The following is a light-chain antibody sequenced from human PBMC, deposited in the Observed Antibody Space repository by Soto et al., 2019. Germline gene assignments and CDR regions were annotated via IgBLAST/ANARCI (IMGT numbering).Light chain of an antibody. Sequence: EVVMTQSPATPSVSPGERATLSCRASQSVSNNLAWYPQKPGQAPRLRTYGASTRATGLPARFSGSGSGTEFTLTASSLHSEDLADYYCQQYNSWWTCGQGTKVYI. J-gene: IGKJ1*01. CDR2: GAS. V-gene: IGKV3-15*01. CDR3: QQYNSWWT. CDR1: QSVSNN.